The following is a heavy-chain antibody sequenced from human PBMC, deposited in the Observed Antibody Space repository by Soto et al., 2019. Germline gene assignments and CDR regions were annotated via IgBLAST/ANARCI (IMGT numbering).Heavy chain of an antibody. J-gene: IGHJ4*02. Sequence: PGGSLRLSCAASGFTFSSYSMNWVRQAPGKGLEWVSSISSSSSYIYYADSVKGRFTISRDNAKNSLYLQMNSLRAEDTAVYYCARRFQETNIVVVVAATLGPFDYWGQGTLVTVSS. CDR2: ISSSSSYI. V-gene: IGHV3-21*01. CDR1: GFTFSSYS. CDR3: ARRFQETNIVVVVAATLGPFDY. D-gene: IGHD2-15*01.